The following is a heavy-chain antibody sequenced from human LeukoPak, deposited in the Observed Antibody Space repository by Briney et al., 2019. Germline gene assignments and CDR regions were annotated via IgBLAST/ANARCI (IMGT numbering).Heavy chain of an antibody. D-gene: IGHD2-21*02. CDR3: ARDRSGGDWDY. CDR2: IYYSGST. CDR1: GGSISSYH. V-gene: IGHV4-59*01. J-gene: IGHJ4*02. Sequence: SETLSLTCTVSGGSISSYHWSWIRQPPGKGLEWIGYIYYSGSTNYNPSLKSRVTISVDTSKNQFSLKLSSVTAADTAVYYCARDRSGGDWDYWGQGTLVTVSS.